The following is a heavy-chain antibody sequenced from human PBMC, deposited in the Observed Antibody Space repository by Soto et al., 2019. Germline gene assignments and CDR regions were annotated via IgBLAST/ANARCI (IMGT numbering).Heavy chain of an antibody. CDR2: ITDNGGST. CDR3: AKERATTTAFDY. CDR1: GFTFIRDG. J-gene: IGHJ4*02. V-gene: IGHV3-23*01. D-gene: IGHD4-17*01. Sequence: GGSLRLSCAASGFTFIRDGMSWVRQAPGKGLEWVSLITDNGGSTYYADSVKGRFTISRDNTKNTLSLQMNSLRAEDTAVYYCAKERATTTAFDYWGQGALVTVSS.